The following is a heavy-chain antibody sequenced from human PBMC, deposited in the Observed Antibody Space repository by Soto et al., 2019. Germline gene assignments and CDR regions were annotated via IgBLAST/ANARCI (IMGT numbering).Heavy chain of an antibody. D-gene: IGHD1-1*01. CDR1: GYTFTNFG. V-gene: IGHV1-18*01. J-gene: IGHJ6*02. CDR3: ASISLDSLPSYYYYGMDV. Sequence: ASVKVSCKASGYTFTNFGISWVRQAPGQGLEWMGWISAYNGNTNYAQNFQGRVTMTTDTSTSTAYMELRSLRSDDTAVYYCASISLDSLPSYYYYGMDVWGQGTTVTVSS. CDR2: ISAYNGNT.